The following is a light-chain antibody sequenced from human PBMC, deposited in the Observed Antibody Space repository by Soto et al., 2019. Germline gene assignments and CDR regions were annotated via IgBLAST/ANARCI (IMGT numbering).Light chain of an antibody. V-gene: IGKV3-20*01. J-gene: IGKJ3*01. CDR2: AES. CDR3: QQYGDSPLT. Sequence: EILLTQSPSTLSLSPGEGVTLSCRASQSVTVNSLAWYQQKPGKAPRLLIYAESTRAAAVPDRFTGSGSGTDFALTISRLEPEDFGVYYCQQYGDSPLTSGPGTKVDIK. CDR1: QSVTVNS.